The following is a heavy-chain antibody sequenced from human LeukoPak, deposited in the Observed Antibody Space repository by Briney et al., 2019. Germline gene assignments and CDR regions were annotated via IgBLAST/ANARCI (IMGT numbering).Heavy chain of an antibody. J-gene: IGHJ2*01. V-gene: IGHV3-23*01. CDR2: ISGTGDTT. Sequence: VRSLRLSCAASGFTFSNYAMSWGRQAPGKRQEWVSAISGTGDTTYYADSAKGRFTISRDNSKNTLYLQVNSLRAEDTAVYYCGRKSGVVGATLEYWYFDLWGRGTLVTVSS. D-gene: IGHD1-26*01. CDR1: GFTFSNYA. CDR3: GRKSGVVGATLEYWYFDL.